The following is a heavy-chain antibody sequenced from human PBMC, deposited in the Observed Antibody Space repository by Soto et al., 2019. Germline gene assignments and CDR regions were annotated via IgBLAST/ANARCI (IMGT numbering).Heavy chain of an antibody. CDR1: GGSISSYY. CDR2: MSYSRST. Sequence: SETLSLTCTVSGGSISSYYWSRIRQPPGKGLEWIGSMSYSRSTYYNPSLKSRVTISVDTSKNQFSLKLTSVTAADTAVYYCASLGLTTNWGRGYIDYWGPGPLVTV. D-gene: IGHD7-27*01. CDR3: ASLGLTTNWGRGYIDY. J-gene: IGHJ4*02. V-gene: IGHV4-39*01.